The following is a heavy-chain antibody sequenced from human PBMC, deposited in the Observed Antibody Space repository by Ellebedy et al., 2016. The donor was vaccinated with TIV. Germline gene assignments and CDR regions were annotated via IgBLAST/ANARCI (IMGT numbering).Heavy chain of an antibody. CDR3: AKEVGVHGTPYFDF. CDR1: GFTFSSYA. CDR2: ITDTHTT. V-gene: IGHV3-23*01. J-gene: IGHJ4*02. D-gene: IGHD6-19*01. Sequence: GESLKISCAASGFTFSSYAMTWVRQVPGKGLECVSAITDTHTTYYADSLRGRFTISRDNSKDTLYLQMNSLRAEDAAVYYCAKEVGVHGTPYFDFWGQGTLVTVSS.